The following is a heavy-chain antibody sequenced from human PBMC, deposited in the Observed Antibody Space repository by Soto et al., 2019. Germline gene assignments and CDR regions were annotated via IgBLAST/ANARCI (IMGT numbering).Heavy chain of an antibody. CDR2: ISGSGGST. V-gene: IGHV3-23*01. CDR1: GFTFSSYA. D-gene: IGHD5-12*01. CDR3: AKDHGDSGYDLNPFDY. J-gene: IGHJ4*02. Sequence: GGSLRLSCAASGFTFSSYAMSWVRQAPGKGLEWVSAISGSGGSTYYADSVKGRFTISRDNSKNTLYLQMNSLRAEDTAVYYCAKDHGDSGYDLNPFDYWGQGTLVTVSS.